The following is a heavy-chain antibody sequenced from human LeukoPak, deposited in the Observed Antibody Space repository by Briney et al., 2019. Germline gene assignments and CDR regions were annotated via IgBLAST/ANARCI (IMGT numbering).Heavy chain of an antibody. CDR3: ARVILSRPAHYYYYYMDV. Sequence: GGSLRLSCAASGFTVSSNYMSWVRQAPGKGLEWVSVIYSGGSTYYADSVKGRFTISRDNSKNTLYLQMNSLRAEDTAVYYCARVILSRPAHYYYYYMDVWGKGTTVTISS. CDR1: GFTVSSNY. V-gene: IGHV3-53*01. CDR2: IYSGGST. D-gene: IGHD3-9*01. J-gene: IGHJ6*03.